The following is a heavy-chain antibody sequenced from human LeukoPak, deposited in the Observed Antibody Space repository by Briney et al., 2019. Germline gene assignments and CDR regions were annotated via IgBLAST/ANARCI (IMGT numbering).Heavy chain of an antibody. J-gene: IGHJ3*02. CDR2: INSGGNRT. CDR3: ARESSDWFSDAFDI. D-gene: IGHD6-19*01. V-gene: IGHV3-74*01. Sequence: PGGSLRLSCAASGFTFSYYSMNWVRQAPGKGLVWVSRINSGGNRTNYADFVKGRFTISRDNAKNTLYVQINSLRAEDTAVYYCARESSDWFSDAFDIWGQGTVVTVSS. CDR1: GFTFSYYS.